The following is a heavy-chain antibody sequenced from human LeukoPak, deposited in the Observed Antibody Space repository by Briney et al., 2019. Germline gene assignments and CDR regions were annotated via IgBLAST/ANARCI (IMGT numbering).Heavy chain of an antibody. CDR1: GFTFSSYG. CDR2: ISYDGSNK. CDR3: AKGRYPPRYYFDY. Sequence: PGVSLRLSCAASGFTFSSYGMHWVRQAPGKGLEWVAVISYDGSNKYYADSVKGRFTISRDNSKNTLYLQMNSLRAEDTAVYYCAKGRYPPRYYFDYWGQGTLVTVSS. D-gene: IGHD1-1*01. V-gene: IGHV3-30*18. J-gene: IGHJ4*02.